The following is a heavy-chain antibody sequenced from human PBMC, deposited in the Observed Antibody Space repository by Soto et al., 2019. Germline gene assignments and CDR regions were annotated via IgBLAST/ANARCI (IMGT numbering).Heavy chain of an antibody. CDR1: GGSISSGGYY. CDR2: IYYSGST. Sequence: QVQLQESGPGLVKPSQTLSLTCTVSGGSISSGGYYWSWIRQHPGKGLEWIGYIYYSGSTYYNPSLKRRVTMSVDTSKNQFSLKLSSVPAADTAVYYCARCTGFHRTSFDYWGQGTLVTVSS. CDR3: ARCTGFHRTSFDY. V-gene: IGHV4-31*03. J-gene: IGHJ4*02. D-gene: IGHD3-10*02.